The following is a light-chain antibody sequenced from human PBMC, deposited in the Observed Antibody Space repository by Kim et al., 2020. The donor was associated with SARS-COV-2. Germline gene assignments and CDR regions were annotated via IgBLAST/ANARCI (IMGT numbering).Light chain of an antibody. V-gene: IGLV2-18*02. CDR1: SNDVGSFNR. J-gene: IGLJ2*01. Sequence: GQAVTISCTGTSNDVGSFNRVSWYQQPPGTAPKLMIYEVTDRPSGVPDRFSGSKSGNTASLTISGLQAEDEADYYCSSYATSSTLVFGGGTQLTVL. CDR2: EVT. CDR3: SSYATSSTLV.